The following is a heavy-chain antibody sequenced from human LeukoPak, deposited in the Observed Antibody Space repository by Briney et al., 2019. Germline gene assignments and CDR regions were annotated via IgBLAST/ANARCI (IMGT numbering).Heavy chain of an antibody. V-gene: IGHV3-23*01. Sequence: GGSLRLSCAASGFTFSSYAMSWVRAAPEKGLEWVSVISNSGGNTYYADSVKGRFTISGDNSKNTLYVQMNSLRGEDTAVYYCAKGTVAGTPRSFDYWGQGTLVSVSS. CDR3: AKGTVAGTPRSFDY. CDR1: GFTFSSYA. D-gene: IGHD6-19*01. J-gene: IGHJ4*02. CDR2: ISNSGGNT.